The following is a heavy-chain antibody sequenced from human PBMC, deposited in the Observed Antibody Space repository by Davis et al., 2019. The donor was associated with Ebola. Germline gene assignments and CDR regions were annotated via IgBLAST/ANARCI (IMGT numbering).Heavy chain of an antibody. CDR3: ARGAAAGYYYYYYGMDV. CDR2: ISAYNGTT. V-gene: IGHV1-18*01. CDR1: GYTFTSYG. J-gene: IGHJ6*02. Sequence: ASVKASCKASGYTFTSYGISWVRQAPGQGLEWMGWISAYNGTTNYAQKLQGRVTMTTDTSTSTAYMELRSLRSDDTAVYYCARGAAAGYYYYYYGMDVWGQGTTVTVSS. D-gene: IGHD6-13*01.